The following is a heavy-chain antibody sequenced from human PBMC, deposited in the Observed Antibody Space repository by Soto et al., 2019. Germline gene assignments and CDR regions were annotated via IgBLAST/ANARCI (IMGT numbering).Heavy chain of an antibody. D-gene: IGHD6-6*01. CDR2: INAGNGNT. J-gene: IGHJ5*02. V-gene: IGHV1-3*01. CDR3: ASRYSSSFGWFDP. CDR1: GYTFTSYA. Sequence: QVQLVQSGAEVKKPGASVKVSCKASGYTFTSYAMHWVRQAPGQRLEWMGGINAGNGNTKYSQKFQGRVTITRDTSASTAYMELSSLRSEDTAVYYCASRYSSSFGWFDPWGQGTLVTVSS.